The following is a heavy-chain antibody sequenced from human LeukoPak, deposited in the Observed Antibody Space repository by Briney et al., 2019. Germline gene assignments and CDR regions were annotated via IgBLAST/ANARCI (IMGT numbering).Heavy chain of an antibody. Sequence: GASVKVSCKASGYTFTSYYMHWVRQAPGQGLEWMGIINPSGGSTSYAQKFQGRVTMTRDMSTSTVYMELSSLRSEDTAVYYCARLARYSWSPISPLYYYYYMDVWGKGTTVTVSS. V-gene: IGHV1-46*01. D-gene: IGHD1-26*01. CDR1: GYTFTSYY. CDR3: ARLARYSWSPISPLYYYYYMDV. CDR2: INPSGGST. J-gene: IGHJ6*03.